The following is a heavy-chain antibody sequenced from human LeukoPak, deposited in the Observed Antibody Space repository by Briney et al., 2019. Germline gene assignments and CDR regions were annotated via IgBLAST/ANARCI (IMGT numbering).Heavy chain of an antibody. V-gene: IGHV2-5*02. CDR3: AHRRSGYNWIHGDFDY. Sequence: SGPTLVNPTQTLTLTCTFSGFSLTTRPVGVGWIRQPPGKALEWLASAYWDDDNRYNPSLKSRVTVTKDSSKNLFVLIMTNVDPMDTATYYCAHRRSGYNWIHGDFDYWGLGTLVTISS. D-gene: IGHD1-20*01. CDR1: GFSLTTRPVG. J-gene: IGHJ4*02. CDR2: AYWDDDN.